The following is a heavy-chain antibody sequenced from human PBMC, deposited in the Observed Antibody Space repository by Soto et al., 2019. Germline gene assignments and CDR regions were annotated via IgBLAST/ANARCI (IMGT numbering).Heavy chain of an antibody. CDR2: INPSGGST. V-gene: IGHV1-46*01. CDR3: ARGPLHLGELALYRFIY. Sequence: GASVKVSCKASGYTFTSYYMHWVRQAPGQGLEWMGIINPSGGSTSYAQKFQGRITMTRNTSITTAYMELSSLRSEDTAVYYCARGPLHLGELALYRFIYWGQGTLVTVSS. CDR1: GYTFTSYY. J-gene: IGHJ4*02. D-gene: IGHD3-16*02.